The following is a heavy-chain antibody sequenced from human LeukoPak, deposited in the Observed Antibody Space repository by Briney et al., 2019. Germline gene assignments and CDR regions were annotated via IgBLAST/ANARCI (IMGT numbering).Heavy chain of an antibody. J-gene: IGHJ4*02. CDR3: AKDSHLQQWLVGIDY. D-gene: IGHD6-19*01. CDR1: GFTFSSYG. CDR2: ISYDGSNK. V-gene: IGHV3-30*18. Sequence: GGSLRLSCSASGFTFSSYGMHWVRQAPGKGLEWVAVISYDGSNKYYADSVKGRFTISRDNSKNTLYLQMNSLRAEDTAVYYCAKDSHLQQWLVGIDYWGQGTLVTVSS.